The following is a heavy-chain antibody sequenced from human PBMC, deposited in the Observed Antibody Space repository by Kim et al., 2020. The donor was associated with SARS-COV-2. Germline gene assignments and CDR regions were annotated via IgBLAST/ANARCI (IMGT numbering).Heavy chain of an antibody. CDR3: PYSGYDWTDY. D-gene: IGHD5-12*01. CDR1: GGSISSSSYY. CDR2: IYYSGST. Sequence: SETLSLTCTVSGGSISSSSYYWGWIRQPPGKGLEWIGSIYYSGSTYYNPSLKSRVTISVDTSKNQFSLKLSSVTAADTAVYYCPYSGYDWTDYWGQGTLVTVSS. V-gene: IGHV4-39*01. J-gene: IGHJ4*02.